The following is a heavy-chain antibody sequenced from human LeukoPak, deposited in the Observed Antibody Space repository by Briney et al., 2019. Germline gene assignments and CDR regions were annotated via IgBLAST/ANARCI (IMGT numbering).Heavy chain of an antibody. CDR3: ARDYVPATANDAFDI. D-gene: IGHD2-2*01. CDR1: GYTFTSYY. Sequence: ASVKVSCKASGYTFTSYYMHWVRQAPGQGLEWMGIINPSGGSTSYAQKFQGRVTMTRDTSISTAYMELSRLRSDDTAVYYCARDYVPATANDAFDIWGQGTMVTVSS. CDR2: INPSGGST. J-gene: IGHJ3*02. V-gene: IGHV1-46*01.